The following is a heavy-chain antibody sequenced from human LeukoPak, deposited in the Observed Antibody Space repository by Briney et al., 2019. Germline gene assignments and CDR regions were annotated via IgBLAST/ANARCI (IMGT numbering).Heavy chain of an antibody. J-gene: IGHJ4*02. V-gene: IGHV3-7*01. Sequence: GGSLRLSCLASGFTFSGSWMSWVRQAPGKGLAWVANIKEDGSEKYYVDSVKGRFTISRDNAKNSLYLQMNSLRVEDTAFYYCAGLDTTVVHEGGYWGQGTLVTVSS. CDR3: AGLDTTVVHEGGY. D-gene: IGHD4/OR15-4a*01. CDR1: GFTFSGSW. CDR2: IKEDGSEK.